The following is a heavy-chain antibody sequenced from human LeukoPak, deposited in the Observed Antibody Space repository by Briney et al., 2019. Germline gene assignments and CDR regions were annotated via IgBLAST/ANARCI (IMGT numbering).Heavy chain of an antibody. Sequence: GASVKVSCKASGGTFSSYAISWVRQAPGQGLEWMGGIIPIFGTANYAQKFQGRVTITADESTSTAYMELSSLRSEDTAVYYYARGAIHYYGSGSPHDAFDIWGQGSMVTVSS. CDR1: GGTFSSYA. CDR3: ARGAIHYYGSGSPHDAFDI. D-gene: IGHD3-10*01. CDR2: IIPIFGTA. J-gene: IGHJ3*02. V-gene: IGHV1-69*13.